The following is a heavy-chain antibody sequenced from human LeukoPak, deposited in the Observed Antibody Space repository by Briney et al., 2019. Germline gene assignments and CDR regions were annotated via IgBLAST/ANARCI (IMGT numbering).Heavy chain of an antibody. V-gene: IGHV3-30*18. Sequence: GGSLRLSCAASGFTLSAYAMHWVRQAPGKGLEWVALISCDGSNKHHGNFVKGRSTIYRDSYKHALYLQVNSLRAEDTAVYYCAKEGLGSSWYPNFLDHWGQGTLVTVSS. CDR2: ISCDGSNK. CDR3: AKEGLGSSWYPNFLDH. D-gene: IGHD6-13*01. CDR1: GFTLSAYA. J-gene: IGHJ4*02.